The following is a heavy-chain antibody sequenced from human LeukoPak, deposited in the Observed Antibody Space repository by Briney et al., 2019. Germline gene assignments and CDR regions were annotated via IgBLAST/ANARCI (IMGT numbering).Heavy chain of an antibody. Sequence: GASVKVSCKASGYTFTGYYMHWVRQAPGQGLEWMGWINPNSGGTNYAQKFQGWVTMTRDTSISTAYMELSRLRSDDTAVYYCARALYDSAVYFDHWGQGTLVTVSS. D-gene: IGHD5/OR15-5a*01. CDR2: INPNSGGT. J-gene: IGHJ4*02. V-gene: IGHV1-2*04. CDR1: GYTFTGYY. CDR3: ARALYDSAVYFDH.